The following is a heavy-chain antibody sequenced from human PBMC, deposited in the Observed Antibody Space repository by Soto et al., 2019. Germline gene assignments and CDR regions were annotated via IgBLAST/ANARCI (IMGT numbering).Heavy chain of an antibody. CDR3: ARDAYNYGYGGFDY. Sequence: PSETLSLTCTVSGGSITSYYWTWIRQPPGKGLAWIGYVSYSGSTSYNPSLKRRVTISVDTSSNRFSLRLNSVTAADTAVYYCARDAYNYGYGGFDYWGRGTLVTVSS. CDR2: VSYSGST. CDR1: GGSITSYY. J-gene: IGHJ4*02. D-gene: IGHD5-18*01. V-gene: IGHV4-59*01.